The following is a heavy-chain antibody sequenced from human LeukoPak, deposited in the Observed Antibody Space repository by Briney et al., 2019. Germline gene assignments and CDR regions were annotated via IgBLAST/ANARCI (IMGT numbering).Heavy chain of an antibody. V-gene: IGHV3-33*01. CDR1: GFIFSDYG. J-gene: IGHJ4*02. CDR3: ARWGGTRQYYFDY. CDR2: TRFDGSIK. Sequence: PGGSLRLSCAVSGFIFSDYGFHWVRQAPGKGLEWVAVTRFDGSIKQYTDSVKGRFTISRDDSKNTLYLQMNSLKSEDTAVYSCARWGGTRQYYFDYWGRGTLVTVSS. D-gene: IGHD1-1*01.